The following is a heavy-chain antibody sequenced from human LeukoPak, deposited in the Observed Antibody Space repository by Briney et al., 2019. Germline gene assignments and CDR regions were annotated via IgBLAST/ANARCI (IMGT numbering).Heavy chain of an antibody. J-gene: IGHJ4*02. Sequence: GTSLRLSCAASGFSFGRHGMHWVRQSPGKGLEWVAVLWYDGRVKYYAESVKGRFTISGDYFKNTLYLQMSSLRAEDTAIYFCARDYCGGECFVDYWGQGTLVTVSS. V-gene: IGHV3-33*01. CDR3: ARDYCGGECFVDY. CDR1: GFSFGRHG. CDR2: LWYDGRVK. D-gene: IGHD2-8*02.